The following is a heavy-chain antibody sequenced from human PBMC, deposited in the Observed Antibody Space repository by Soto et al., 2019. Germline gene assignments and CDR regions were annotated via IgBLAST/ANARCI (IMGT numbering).Heavy chain of an antibody. CDR2: VNTFGSIT. D-gene: IGHD3-10*01. J-gene: IGHJ4*02. V-gene: IGHV3-74*01. Sequence: EVQLVESGGGLVQPGGSLRRSCAASGFTFTNNWIHWDRQAPGKGLIWVSRVNTFGSITNYADSGRGRFTISRDNAKNTVYLQMSSLRVEDTAVYYCVRGAHSAYYVAFWGQGTLVTVSS. CDR3: VRGAHSAYYVAF. CDR1: GFTFTNNW.